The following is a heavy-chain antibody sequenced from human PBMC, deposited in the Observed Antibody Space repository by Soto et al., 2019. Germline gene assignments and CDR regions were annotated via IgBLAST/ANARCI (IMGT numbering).Heavy chain of an antibody. CDR1: GGSFSGYY. CDR2: INHSGST. J-gene: IGHJ5*02. V-gene: IGHV4-34*01. Sequence: QVQLQQWGAGLLKPSETLSLTCAVYGGSFSGYYWSWIRQTPGKGLEWIGEINHSGSTNYNPSLKSRVTISVDTSKNQFSLKLSSVTAADTAVYYCARNLLAAAGTGGWFDPWGQGTLVTVSS. D-gene: IGHD6-13*01. CDR3: ARNLLAAAGTGGWFDP.